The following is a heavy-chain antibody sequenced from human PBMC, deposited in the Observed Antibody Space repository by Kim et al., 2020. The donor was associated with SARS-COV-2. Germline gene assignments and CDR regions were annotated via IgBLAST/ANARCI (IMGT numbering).Heavy chain of an antibody. CDR1: GGSISSYY. J-gene: IGHJ6*01. V-gene: IGHV4-59*13. D-gene: IGHD5-18*01. CDR2: IYYSGST. Sequence: SETLSLTCTVSGGSISSYYWSWIRQPPGKGLEWIGYIYYSGSTNYNPSLKSRVTISVDTSKNQFSLKLSSVTAADTAVYYFAREPSIQQSPYYYGMDVWG. CDR3: AREPSIQQSPYYYGMDV.